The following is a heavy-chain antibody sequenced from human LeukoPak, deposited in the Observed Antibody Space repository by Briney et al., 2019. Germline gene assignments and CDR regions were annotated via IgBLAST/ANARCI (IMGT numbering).Heavy chain of an antibody. CDR3: ARGTTLTTFAY. J-gene: IGHJ4*02. D-gene: IGHD4-17*01. CDR1: GDSISSYY. CDR2: IYYSGST. Sequence: SETLSLTCTVSGDSISSYYWNWIRQPPERGLEWIGYIYYSGSTNYNPSLKSRVTISVDTSKNQSSLKLSSVTAADTAVYFCARGTTLTTFAYWGQGTLVTVSS. V-gene: IGHV4-59*08.